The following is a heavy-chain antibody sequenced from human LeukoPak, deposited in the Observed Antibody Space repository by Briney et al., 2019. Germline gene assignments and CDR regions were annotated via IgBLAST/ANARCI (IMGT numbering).Heavy chain of an antibody. CDR1: GFTFSSYS. D-gene: IGHD2-2*01. V-gene: IGHV3-21*01. CDR2: ISSSSSYI. CDR3: ARDPTVPAALATDYYYYMDV. Sequence: TGGSLRLSCAASGFTFSSYSMNWVRQAPGKGLEWVSSISSSSSYIYYADSVKGRFTISRDNAKNSLYLQMNSLRAEDTAVYYCARDPTVPAALATDYYYYMDVWGKGTTVTVSS. J-gene: IGHJ6*03.